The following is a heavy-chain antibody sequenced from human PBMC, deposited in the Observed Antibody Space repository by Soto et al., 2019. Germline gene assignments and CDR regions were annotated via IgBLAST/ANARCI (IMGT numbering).Heavy chain of an antibody. CDR3: AFRTAFDF. CDR2: IIVSGSTT. J-gene: IGHJ4*02. Sequence: EVQLSESGGGLVQPGGSLRLSCAASGYTFSSYAMSWVRQAPGKGLEWVSSIIVSGSTTFYADSVKGRFIISRDNSKNTLYLQMNSLRAEDTAVYYCAFRTAFDFWGQGTLVTVSS. V-gene: IGHV3-23*01. D-gene: IGHD4-17*01. CDR1: GYTFSSYA.